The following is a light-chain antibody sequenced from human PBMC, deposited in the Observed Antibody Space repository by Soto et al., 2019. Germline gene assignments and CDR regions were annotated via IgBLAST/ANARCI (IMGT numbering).Light chain of an antibody. Sequence: EIVLTQSPATLSLSPGERATLSRRASQSFSSYLAWYQQKPGQAPRLLIYDASKRATAIPARFSGRGSGTDFTLTISSLEPEDFAVYYCLQRSNWPPVITFGQGTRLEIK. CDR3: LQRSNWPPVIT. J-gene: IGKJ5*01. CDR1: QSFSSY. V-gene: IGKV3-11*01. CDR2: DAS.